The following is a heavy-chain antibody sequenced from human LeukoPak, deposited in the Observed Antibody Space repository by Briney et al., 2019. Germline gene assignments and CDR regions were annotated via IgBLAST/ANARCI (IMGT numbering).Heavy chain of an antibody. Sequence: PSETLSLTCSVSGASISRTTYYWGWIRQPPGKGLEWIGYIYHSGSTYYNPSVKSRVTISVDRSKNQFSLKLSSVTAADTAVYYCARAMVGSSWYPYYYGMDVWGQGTTATVSS. CDR2: IYHSGST. CDR3: ARAMVGSSWYPYYYGMDV. D-gene: IGHD6-13*01. V-gene: IGHV4-30-2*01. CDR1: GASISRTTYY. J-gene: IGHJ6*02.